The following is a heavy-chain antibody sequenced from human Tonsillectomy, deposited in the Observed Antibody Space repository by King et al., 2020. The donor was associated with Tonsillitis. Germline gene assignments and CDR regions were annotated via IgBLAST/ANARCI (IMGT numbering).Heavy chain of an antibody. CDR3: ARDQNYHYYYYGMDV. V-gene: IGHV3-53*01. CDR2: IYSGGST. Sequence: VQLVESGGGLIQPGGSLRLFCAASGFTVSSNYMSWVRQAPGKGREWGSVIYSGGSTYHADSVKGRFTISRDNSKNTMYLQMNSLRAEDTAVYYCARDQNYHYYYYGMDVWGQGTTVTVSS. CDR1: GFTVSSNY. J-gene: IGHJ6*02. D-gene: IGHD1-7*01.